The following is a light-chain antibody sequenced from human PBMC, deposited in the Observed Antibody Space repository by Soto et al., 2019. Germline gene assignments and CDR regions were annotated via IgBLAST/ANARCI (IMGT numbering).Light chain of an antibody. Sequence: EIVLTQFPGTLSLSPGERATLSCRASQSISTSYLAWYQQKPRQAPRLLIYAASTRATGIPDRFSGSGSGTDYTLTISRLEPEDFAVYYCQQYGSSPSVTFGGGTKVEIK. CDR3: QQYGSSPSVT. V-gene: IGKV3-20*01. CDR2: AAS. CDR1: QSISTSY. J-gene: IGKJ4*01.